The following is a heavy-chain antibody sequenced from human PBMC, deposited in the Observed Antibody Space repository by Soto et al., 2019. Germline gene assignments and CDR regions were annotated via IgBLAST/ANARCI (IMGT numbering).Heavy chain of an antibody. CDR1: GGSFSGYY. J-gene: IGHJ6*03. V-gene: IGHV4-34*01. CDR2: INHSGST. Sequence: SEALSLTCAVYGGSFSGYYWSWIRQPPGKGLEWIGEINHSGSTNYNPSLKSRVTISLDTSKNQFSLKLSSVTAADTAVYYCAREGGIAVAGKPFSKAEGGRYMDVWGKGTTVTVSS. CDR3: AREGGIAVAGKPFSKAEGGRYMDV. D-gene: IGHD6-19*01.